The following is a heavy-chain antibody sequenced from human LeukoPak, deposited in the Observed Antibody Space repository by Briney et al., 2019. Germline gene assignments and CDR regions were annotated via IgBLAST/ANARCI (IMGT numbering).Heavy chain of an antibody. V-gene: IGHV4-4*08. J-gene: IGHJ5*02. CDR1: GGSISSYY. CDR3: VRVSGPGHYLVWFDP. CDR2: IYSSGST. D-gene: IGHD3-10*01. Sequence: SETLSLTCTVSGGSISSYYWSWIRQPPGKGLEWIGYIYSSGSTHYNSSLKSRVTISGDTSKNQFSLSLSSVTAADTAVYYCVRVSGPGHYLVWFDPWGQGTLVTVSS.